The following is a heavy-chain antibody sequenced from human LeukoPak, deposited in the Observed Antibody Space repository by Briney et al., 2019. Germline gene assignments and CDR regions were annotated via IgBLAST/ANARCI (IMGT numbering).Heavy chain of an antibody. Sequence: PSETLFLTCTVSGGSISSSSYYWGWIRQPPGEGLEWIGSIYYSGSAYYNPSLKSRVTISVDTSKNQFSLKLSSVTAADTAVYYCARHPPEGGMIVVVTPSYFDYWGQGTLVTVSS. J-gene: IGHJ4*02. D-gene: IGHD3-22*01. CDR3: ARHPPEGGMIVVVTPSYFDY. CDR1: GGSISSSSYY. V-gene: IGHV4-39*01. CDR2: IYYSGSA.